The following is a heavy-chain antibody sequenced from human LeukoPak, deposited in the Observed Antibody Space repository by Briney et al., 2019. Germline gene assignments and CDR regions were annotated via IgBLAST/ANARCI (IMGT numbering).Heavy chain of an antibody. D-gene: IGHD5-12*01. CDR1: DGSVYGYF. J-gene: IGHJ2*01. Sequence: SETLSLTCSGSDGSVYGYFWSWIPQPAGKGLEWIGRSNTSGRTNYNPSLKCRVSMAVDTSKNQFSLKRSSVTAADTAVYYCARDRKYSGYDPGLYLDVWGRGTLVIVSS. CDR3: ARDRKYSGYDPGLYLDV. V-gene: IGHV4-4*07. CDR2: SNTSGRT.